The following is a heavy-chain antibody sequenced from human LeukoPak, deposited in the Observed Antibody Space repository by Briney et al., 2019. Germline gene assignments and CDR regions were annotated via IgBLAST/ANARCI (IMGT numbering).Heavy chain of an antibody. CDR2: INWNSAII. V-gene: IGHV3-9*01. D-gene: IGHD4/OR15-4a*01. J-gene: IGHJ4*02. Sequence: PGGSLRLSCAASGFSFDDFVMHWVRQAPGKGLEWVSGINWNSAIIGYADSVKGRFTISRDNAKNSLYLQMNSLRPEDTALYYCARGPDYRFDRWGQGTLVTVSS. CDR1: GFSFDDFV. CDR3: ARGPDYRFDR.